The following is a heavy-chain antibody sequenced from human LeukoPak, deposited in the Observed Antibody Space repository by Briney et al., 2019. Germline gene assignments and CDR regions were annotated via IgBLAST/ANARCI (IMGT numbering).Heavy chain of an antibody. CDR3: AKVDCGTSSCYK. J-gene: IGHJ4*02. V-gene: IGHV3-23*01. CDR1: GFTXSNYA. CDR2: ISGSGDST. D-gene: IGHD2-2*02. Sequence: LRLSCXASGFTXSNYAMSWVRRAPGKWLEWVSAISGSGDSTYYADSVKGRFSISRDDSKNTVHLQMNSLRAEDTAVYYCAKVDCGTSSCYKWGQGTLVTVSS.